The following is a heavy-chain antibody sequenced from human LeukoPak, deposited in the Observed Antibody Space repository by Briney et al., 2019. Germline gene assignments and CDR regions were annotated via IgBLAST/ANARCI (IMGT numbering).Heavy chain of an antibody. CDR1: GFTFSSYA. J-gene: IGHJ4*02. CDR2: ISSSSSYI. CDR3: ARDVSGDSSLFDY. D-gene: IGHD7-27*01. V-gene: IGHV3-21*01. Sequence: GGSLRLSCAASGFTFSSYAMSWVRQAPGKGLEWVSSISSSSSYIYYADSVKGRFTISRDNAKNSLYLQMNSLRAEDTAVYYCARDVSGDSSLFDYWGQGTLVTVSS.